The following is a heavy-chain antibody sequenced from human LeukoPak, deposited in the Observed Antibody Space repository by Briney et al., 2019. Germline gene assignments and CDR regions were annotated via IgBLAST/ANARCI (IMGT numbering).Heavy chain of an antibody. CDR1: GGSISSSSYY. V-gene: IGHV4-39*02. CDR2: IYYSGTT. D-gene: IGHD2-2*01. Sequence: SETLSLTCTVSGGSISSSSYYWGWIRQPPGKGLEWIGSIYYSGTTYYNPSLKSRVSISVDTSKNQFSLKLSSVTAADTAVYYCARDGGCSSTSCAFEYWGQGTLVTVSS. CDR3: ARDGGCSSTSCAFEY. J-gene: IGHJ4*02.